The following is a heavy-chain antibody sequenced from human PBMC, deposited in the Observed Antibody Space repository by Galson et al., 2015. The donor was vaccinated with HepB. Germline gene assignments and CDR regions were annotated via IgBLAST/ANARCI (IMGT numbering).Heavy chain of an antibody. Sequence: SLRLSCAASGFTFSSYAMSWVRQAPGKGLEWVSAISGSGGSTYYADSVKGRFTISRDNSKNTLYLQMNSLRAEDTAVYYCAKDDYSYKIPSGYWGQGTLVTVSS. CDR2: ISGSGGST. D-gene: IGHD4-11*01. J-gene: IGHJ4*02. CDR3: AKDDYSYKIPSGY. CDR1: GFTFSSYA. V-gene: IGHV3-23*01.